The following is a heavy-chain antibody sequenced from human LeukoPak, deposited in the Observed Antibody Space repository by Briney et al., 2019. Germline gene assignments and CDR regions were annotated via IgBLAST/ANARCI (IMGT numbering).Heavy chain of an antibody. J-gene: IGHJ4*02. V-gene: IGHV4-59*08. CDR3: ASWSGGMIDY. CDR1: GAYVDTFY. CDR2: VYYSGTT. D-gene: IGHD3-3*01. Sequence: SETLSLTCNVSGAYVDTFYWSWTRQSPGKGLEWLGYVYYSGTTSFNPSLESRVTMSVDTSKNQIYLRLRSVTAADTAVYYCASWSGGMIDYWGQGTLVTVSS.